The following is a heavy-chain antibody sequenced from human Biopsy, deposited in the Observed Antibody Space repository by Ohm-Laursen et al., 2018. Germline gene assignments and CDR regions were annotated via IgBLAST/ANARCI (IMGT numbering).Heavy chain of an antibody. J-gene: IGHJ3*01. Sequence: SSVKVSCKASGATVTSYAISWVRQAPGQGPEWMGRIIPFTGVTNYAQNFQGKVTISADKSPPTVYVELSTLKPDDTAVYYCATDARWDPSLDAFHVWGQGTQVTVS. CDR3: ATDARWDPSLDAFHV. D-gene: IGHD1-26*01. CDR1: GATVTSYA. V-gene: IGHV1-69*04. CDR2: IIPFTGVT.